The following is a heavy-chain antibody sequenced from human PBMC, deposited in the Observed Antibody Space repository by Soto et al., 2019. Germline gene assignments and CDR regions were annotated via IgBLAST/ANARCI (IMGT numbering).Heavy chain of an antibody. CDR2: INHSGST. V-gene: IGHV4-34*01. CDR1: GGSFSGYY. CDR3: ARNGSYYDFWSGYYFGGGMDV. J-gene: IGHJ6*02. D-gene: IGHD3-3*01. Sequence: SETLSLTCAVYGGSFSGYYWSWIRQPPGKGLEWIVEINHSGSTNYNPSLKSRVTISVDTSKNQFSLKLSSVTAADTAVYYCARNGSYYDFWSGYYFGGGMDVWGQGTTVTVSS.